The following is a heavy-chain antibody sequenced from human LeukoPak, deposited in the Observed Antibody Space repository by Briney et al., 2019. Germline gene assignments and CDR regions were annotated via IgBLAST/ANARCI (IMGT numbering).Heavy chain of an antibody. J-gene: IGHJ4*02. V-gene: IGHV3-48*01. CDR2: ISSSSSTI. D-gene: IGHD3-22*01. Sequence: HPGGSLRLSCAASGFTFSSYSMTWVRQAPGKGLEWVSYISSSSSTIYYADSVKGRFTISRDNAKNSLYLQMNSLRAEDTAVYYCARGSSMIPLGYWGQGTLVTVSS. CDR3: ARGSSMIPLGY. CDR1: GFTFSSYS.